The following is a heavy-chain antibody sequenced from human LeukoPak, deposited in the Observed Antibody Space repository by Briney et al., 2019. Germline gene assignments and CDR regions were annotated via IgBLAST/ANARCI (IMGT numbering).Heavy chain of an antibody. V-gene: IGHV3-23*01. J-gene: IGHJ4*02. CDR3: AKDRLYSSRWYI. Sequence: GGSLRLSCAASGFTFSIYGMIWVRQAPGKGLEWVSAISGSGGSTYYADSVKGRFTISRDKSKNTLYLQMNSLRDEDTAVYYCAKDRLYSSRWYIWGQGTLVTVSS. D-gene: IGHD6-13*01. CDR2: ISGSGGST. CDR1: GFTFSIYG.